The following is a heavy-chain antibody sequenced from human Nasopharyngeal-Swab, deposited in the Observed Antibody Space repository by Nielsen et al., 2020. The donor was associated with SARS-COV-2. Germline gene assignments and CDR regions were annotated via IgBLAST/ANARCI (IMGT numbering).Heavy chain of an antibody. CDR1: GFIFSDYY. Sequence: GESLKIYCAASGFIFSDYYMSWIRQAPGKGLEWVSYISSSSYFTYYADSVKGRFTISRDNAKKSLYLQMDSLRAEDTAVYYCARGRSSYPPGYWGQGTQVTVSS. V-gene: IGHV3-11*06. J-gene: IGHJ4*02. CDR3: ARGRSSYPPGY. CDR2: ISSSSYFT. D-gene: IGHD2-2*01.